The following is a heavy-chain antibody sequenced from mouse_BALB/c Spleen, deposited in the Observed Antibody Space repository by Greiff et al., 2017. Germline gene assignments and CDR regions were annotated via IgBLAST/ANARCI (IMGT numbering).Heavy chain of an antibody. Sequence: VQLQESGAELVRPGVSVKISCKGSGYTFTDYAMHWVKQSHAKSLEWIGVISTYYGDASYNQKFKGKATMTVDKSSSTAYMELARLTSEDSAIYYCARLRGNYYYAMDYWGQGTSVTVSS. CDR2: ISTYYGDA. V-gene: IGHV1S137*01. CDR3: ARLRGNYYYAMDY. J-gene: IGHJ4*01. CDR1: GYTFTDYA. D-gene: IGHD2-1*01.